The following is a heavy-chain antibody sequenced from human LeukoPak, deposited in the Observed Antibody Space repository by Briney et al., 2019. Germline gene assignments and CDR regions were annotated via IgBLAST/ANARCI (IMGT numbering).Heavy chain of an antibody. Sequence: HPGGSLRLSCAASGFTFSSYAMSWVRQAPGKGLEWVSAISGSGGSTYYADSVKGRFTISRDNSKNTLYVQMDSLGAEDTAVYYCAKGPAAGSGELNFDSWGQGTLVTVSS. J-gene: IGHJ4*02. D-gene: IGHD3-10*01. V-gene: IGHV3-23*01. CDR2: ISGSGGST. CDR3: AKGPAAGSGELNFDS. CDR1: GFTFSSYA.